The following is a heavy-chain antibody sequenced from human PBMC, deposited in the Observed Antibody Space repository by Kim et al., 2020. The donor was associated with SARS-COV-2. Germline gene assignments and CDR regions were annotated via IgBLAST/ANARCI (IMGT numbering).Heavy chain of an antibody. CDR3: ARASITMIVVAPDY. J-gene: IGHJ4*02. V-gene: IGHV3-23*01. D-gene: IGHD3-22*01. Sequence: AESGKGRFTIYRDKSKNTLYLQMNSVRAEDAAVYYCARASITMIVVAPDYWGQGTLVTVSS.